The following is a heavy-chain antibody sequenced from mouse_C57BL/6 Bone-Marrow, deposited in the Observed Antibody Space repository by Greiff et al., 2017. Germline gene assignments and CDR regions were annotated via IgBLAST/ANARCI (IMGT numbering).Heavy chain of an antibody. V-gene: IGHV1-5*01. CDR3: STVVAYYAMDY. CDR2: IYPGNSDT. CDR1: GYTFTSYW. Sequence: EVQLQQSGTVLARPGASVKMSCKTSGYTFTSYWMHWVKQRPGQGLEWIGAIYPGNSDTSYNQKFKGKAKLTAVTSASTAYMDLSSLTNEDSSVYYCSTVVAYYAMDYWGQGTSVTVAS. D-gene: IGHD1-1*01. J-gene: IGHJ4*01.